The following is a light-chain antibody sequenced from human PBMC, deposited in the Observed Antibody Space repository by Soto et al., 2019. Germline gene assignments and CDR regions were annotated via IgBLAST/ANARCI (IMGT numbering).Light chain of an antibody. CDR1: SSNIGSNS. Sequence: QSVLTQPPSASGTPGQRVTISCSGSSSNIGSNSVSWYQQLPGTAPKLLIYNNDQRPSGVPDRFSGSKSGTSASLAISGLQSGDEADYYCAAWYDSMNGYVFGTGTKVTVL. CDR2: NND. J-gene: IGLJ1*01. V-gene: IGLV1-44*01. CDR3: AAWYDSMNGYV.